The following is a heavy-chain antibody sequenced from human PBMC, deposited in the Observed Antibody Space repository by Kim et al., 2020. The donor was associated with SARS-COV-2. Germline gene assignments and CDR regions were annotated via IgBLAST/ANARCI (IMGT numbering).Heavy chain of an antibody. Sequence: SVKGRFTISRDNSKNTLYLQMNSLRAEDTAVYDCARERSRIQLWKPLDYWGQGTLVTVSS. D-gene: IGHD5-18*01. CDR3: ARERSRIQLWKPLDY. V-gene: IGHV3-30*01. J-gene: IGHJ4*02.